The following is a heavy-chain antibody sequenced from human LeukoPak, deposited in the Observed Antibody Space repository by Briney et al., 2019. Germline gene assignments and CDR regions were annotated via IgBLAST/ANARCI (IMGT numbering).Heavy chain of an antibody. D-gene: IGHD3-3*01. V-gene: IGHV3-23*01. CDR2: MSGSGYYT. CDR1: GFTFSSSW. CDR3: AKMEGQRLYDYCMDV. Sequence: GGSLRLSCAVSGFTFSSSWMDWVRQAPGKGLEWVSAMSGSGYYTYYVESVKGRFTISRDNSKNTLYLHMNSLRADDTAVYYCAKMEGQRLYDYCMDVWGRGTTVTVSS. J-gene: IGHJ6*03.